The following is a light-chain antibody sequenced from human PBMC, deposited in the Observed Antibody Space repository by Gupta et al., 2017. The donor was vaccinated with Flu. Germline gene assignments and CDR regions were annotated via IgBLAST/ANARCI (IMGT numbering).Light chain of an antibody. CDR1: QSISSW. CDR3: QQYESEART. Sequence: IQLTQSPSTLSASVGDRVTITCRASQSISSWLAWYQQKPGKVPRLLIYKASTLEGGVPSRFSGSGSGTEFTLTISSLQPDDFATYYCQQYESEARTFGQGTRLEMK. V-gene: IGKV1-5*03. CDR2: KAS. J-gene: IGKJ5*01.